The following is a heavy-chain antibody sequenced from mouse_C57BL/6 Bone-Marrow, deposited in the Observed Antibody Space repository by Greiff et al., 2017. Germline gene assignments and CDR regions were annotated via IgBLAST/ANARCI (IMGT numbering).Heavy chain of an antibody. Sequence: QVQLQQSGAELARPGASVKLSCKASGYTFTSYGISWVKQRTGQGLEWIGEIYPRSGNTYYNEKFKGKATLTADKSSSTAYMELRSLTSEDSAVYVCERNRYYYGSPWFAYWGQGTLVTVSA. V-gene: IGHV1-81*01. CDR1: GYTFTSYG. J-gene: IGHJ3*01. CDR3: ERNRYYYGSPWFAY. CDR2: IYPRSGNT. D-gene: IGHD1-1*01.